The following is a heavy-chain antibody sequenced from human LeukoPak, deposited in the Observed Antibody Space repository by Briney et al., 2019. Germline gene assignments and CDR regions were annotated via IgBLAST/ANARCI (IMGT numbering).Heavy chain of an antibody. J-gene: IGHJ6*03. V-gene: IGHV4-34*01. Sequence: SETLSLTCAVYGGSFSGYYWSWIRQPPGKGLEWIGEINHSGSTNYNPSLKSRVTISVDTSKNQFSLKLSSVTAADTAVYYCARAAGQPYYYYYYMDVWGKGTTVTVSS. CDR3: ARAAGQPYYYYYYMDV. D-gene: IGHD6-13*01. CDR2: INHSGST. CDR1: GGSFSGYY.